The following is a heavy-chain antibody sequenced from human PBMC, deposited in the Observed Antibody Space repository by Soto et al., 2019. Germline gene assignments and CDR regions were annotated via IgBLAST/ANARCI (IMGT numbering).Heavy chain of an antibody. V-gene: IGHV1-18*01. CDR2: ISAYNGNT. J-gene: IGHJ6*03. CDR3: ARVEYPGVPAAISAKYYYYYMDV. CDR1: GYTFTSYG. D-gene: IGHD2-2*01. Sequence: QVQLVQSGAEVKKPGASVKVSCKASGYTFTSYGISWVRQAPGQGLEWMGWISAYNGNTNYAQKLQGRVTMTTDTSTSTAYIELRSLRSDDTAVYYCARVEYPGVPAAISAKYYYYYMDVWGKGTTVTVSS.